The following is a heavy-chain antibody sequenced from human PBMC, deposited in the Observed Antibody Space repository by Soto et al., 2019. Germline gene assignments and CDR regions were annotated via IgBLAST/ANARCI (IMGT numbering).Heavy chain of an antibody. V-gene: IGHV1-18*01. CDR2: INPYNGNT. CDR3: ARDWFGIDY. D-gene: IGHD3-16*01. J-gene: IGHJ4*02. Sequence: QVQLVQSGAEVKKPGASVKVSCKASGYTFTSYGISWVRQAPGQGLEWMGWINPYNGNTNYAQKLQGRVTMTTDTSTNTADMELRSLRSDDTPVYYCARDWFGIDYWGQGTQVIVSS. CDR1: GYTFTSYG.